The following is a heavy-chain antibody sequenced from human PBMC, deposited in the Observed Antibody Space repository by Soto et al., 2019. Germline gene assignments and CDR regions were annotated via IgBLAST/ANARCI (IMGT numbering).Heavy chain of an antibody. Sequence: QVQLQESGPALVKPSQTLSLTCTVSGGSISSGGYYWSWIRRHQGKGLEWIGYIYYSGSTYYNPSVKGRVTIPVDTSKNHFALKLSSVTAAATAVYYCARSIDPWGQGTLVTVAA. CDR1: GGSISSGGYY. CDR3: ARSIDP. V-gene: IGHV4-31*03. CDR2: IYYSGST. J-gene: IGHJ5*02.